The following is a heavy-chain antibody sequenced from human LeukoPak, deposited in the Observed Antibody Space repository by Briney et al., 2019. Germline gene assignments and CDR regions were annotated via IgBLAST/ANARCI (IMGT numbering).Heavy chain of an antibody. Sequence: PSEALSLTCTVSGGSISSSSFYWGWIRQPPGKGLEWIGSIFSGGSTYYNPSLKSRVTISVDTSKNQFSLKLSSVTAADTAVYYCARTTEGGYTYGYFYYYYMDVWGKGTTVTISS. V-gene: IGHV4-39*07. CDR3: ARTTEGGYTYGYFYYYYMDV. J-gene: IGHJ6*03. D-gene: IGHD5-18*01. CDR2: IFSGGST. CDR1: GGSISSSSFY.